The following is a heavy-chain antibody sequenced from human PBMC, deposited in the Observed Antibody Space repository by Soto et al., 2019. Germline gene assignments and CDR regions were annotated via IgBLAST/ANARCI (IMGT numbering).Heavy chain of an antibody. D-gene: IGHD2-15*01. CDR1: GGSISSGGYY. CDR3: ARAWAPRYSVDWFDP. J-gene: IGHJ5*02. V-gene: IGHV4-31*03. CDR2: IYYSGST. Sequence: SETLSLTCTVSGGSISSGGYYWSWIRQHPGKGLEWIGYIYYSGSTYYNPSLKSRVTMSVDTSKNQFSLKLSSVTAADTAVYYCARAWAPRYSVDWFDPWGQGTLVTVSS.